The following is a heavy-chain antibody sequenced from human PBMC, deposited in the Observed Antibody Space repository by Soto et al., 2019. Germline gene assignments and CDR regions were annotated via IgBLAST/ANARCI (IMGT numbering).Heavy chain of an antibody. V-gene: IGHV1-46*01. CDR3: ARDHSIASSGAWWLDP. D-gene: IGHD6-13*01. J-gene: IGHJ5*02. CDR1: GYTFTINW. CDR2: INPSGDIT. Sequence: GASVKVSCKASGYTFTINWIHCALLSPLQGLEWMGVINPSGDITKYAPRFQGRVTMTTDTSTSTIYMDLSSLTSEDTAVYYCARDHSIASSGAWWLDPWGQGTLVTVSS.